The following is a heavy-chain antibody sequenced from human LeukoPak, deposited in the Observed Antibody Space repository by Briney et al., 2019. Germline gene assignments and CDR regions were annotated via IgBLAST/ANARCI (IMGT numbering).Heavy chain of an antibody. CDR3: ARDLAIFGDPPHFDY. V-gene: IGHV4-30-2*01. D-gene: IGHD3-3*01. CDR2: IYHSGST. Sequence: SETLSLTCTVSGGSISSGGYYWSWIRQPPGKGLEWIGYIYHSGSTYYNPSLKSRVTISVDRSKNQFSLKLSSVTAADTAVYYCARDLAIFGDPPHFDYWGQGTLVTVPS. J-gene: IGHJ4*02. CDR1: GGSISSGGYY.